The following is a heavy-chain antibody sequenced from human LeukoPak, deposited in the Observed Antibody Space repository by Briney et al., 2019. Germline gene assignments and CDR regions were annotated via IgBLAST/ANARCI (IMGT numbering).Heavy chain of an antibody. J-gene: IGHJ4*02. CDR1: GFTFSSYA. CDR3: AKGSDMVRGVPNDY. V-gene: IGHV3-23*01. Sequence: GGSLRLSCAASGFTFSSYAMSWVRQAPGKGLEWVSAISGSGGSTYYADSVKGRFTISRDNSKNTLYLQMNSLRAEDTAVYYCAKGSDMVRGVPNDYWGLGTLVTVSS. CDR2: ISGSGGST. D-gene: IGHD3-10*01.